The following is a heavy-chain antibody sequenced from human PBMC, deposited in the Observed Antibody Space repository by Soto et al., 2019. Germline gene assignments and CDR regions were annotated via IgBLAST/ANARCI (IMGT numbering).Heavy chain of an antibody. CDR2: TYYRSKWYS. J-gene: IGHJ4*02. D-gene: IGHD6-6*01. CDR3: ARGPSPLAY. V-gene: IGHV6-1*01. Sequence: REIAGDSDSSNNAAWNWIRQSPSRGLEWLGRTYYRSKWYSDYAGSVKGRITINADTSKHQISLHLNSVPPQATAVYYCARGPSPLAYWGRGTLVTVSS. CDR1: GDSDSSNNAA.